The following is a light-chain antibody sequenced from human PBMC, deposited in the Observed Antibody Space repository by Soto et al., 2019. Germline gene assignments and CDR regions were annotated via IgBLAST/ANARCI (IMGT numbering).Light chain of an antibody. CDR3: LQHNSYPLT. V-gene: IGKV1-17*01. CDR2: AAS. Sequence: DIQMTQSPSSLSASVGDRVTITCRASQGIRNDLAWYQQKPGRAPKGLIYAASNLQSGVPSRFSGSGSGTEFTLTISSLQAEDFATYYCLQHNSYPLTFGPGTKVDIK. CDR1: QGIRND. J-gene: IGKJ3*01.